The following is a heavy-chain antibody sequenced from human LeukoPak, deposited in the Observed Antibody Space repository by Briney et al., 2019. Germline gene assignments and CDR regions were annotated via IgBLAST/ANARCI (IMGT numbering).Heavy chain of an antibody. CDR3: VKGGGLRFGELFGWFDP. D-gene: IGHD3-10*01. V-gene: IGHV3-9*01. CDR1: GFTFDDYA. J-gene: IGHJ5*02. Sequence: GGSLRLSCAAPGFTFDDYAMHWVRQAPGKGLEWVSGISWDSDTIAYGDSVKGRFTISRDNARNSLYLQMNSLTTDDTAFYFCVKGGGLRFGELFGWFDPWGQGTLVTVSP. CDR2: ISWDSDTI.